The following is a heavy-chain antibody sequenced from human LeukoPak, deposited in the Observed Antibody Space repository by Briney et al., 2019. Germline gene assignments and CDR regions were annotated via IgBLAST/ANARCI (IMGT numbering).Heavy chain of an antibody. J-gene: IGHJ4*02. D-gene: IGHD3-9*01. V-gene: IGHV3-33*01. CDR2: IWYDGSNK. CDR3: ARSSYDILTGYYEYYFDY. CDR1: GFTFSSYG. Sequence: GRSLRLSCAASGFTFSSYGMHWVRQAPGKGLEWVAVIWYDGSNKYYADSVKGRFTISRDNSKNTLYLQMNSLRAEDTAVYYCARSSYDILTGYYEYYFDYWSQGTLVTVSS.